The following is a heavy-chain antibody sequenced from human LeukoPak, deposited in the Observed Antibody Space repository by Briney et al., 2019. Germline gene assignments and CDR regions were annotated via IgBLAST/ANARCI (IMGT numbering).Heavy chain of an antibody. CDR2: ISSSSSTI. Sequence: GGSLRLSCAASGFTFSSYSMNWVRQAPGKGLEWVSYISSSSSTIYYADSVKGRFTISRDNAKNSLYLQMNSLRAEDTAVYYCAREELRYFDWLPAFVGYWGQGTLVTVSS. CDR3: AREELRYFDWLPAFVGY. CDR1: GFTFSSYS. J-gene: IGHJ4*02. D-gene: IGHD3-9*01. V-gene: IGHV3-48*01.